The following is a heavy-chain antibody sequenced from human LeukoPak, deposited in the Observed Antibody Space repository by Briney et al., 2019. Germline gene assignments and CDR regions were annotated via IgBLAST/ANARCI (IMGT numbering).Heavy chain of an antibody. V-gene: IGHV3-33*01. CDR3: ARDDYDDRSGYPGY. Sequence: PGGSLRLSRGACGFIFSNYGRQWVRQAPGKGLEGVAVIWYDGSNKYYADSVKGRFTISRDNSKNTVYLQMNSLRVEDTAIYYCARDDYDDRSGYPGYWGQGTLVTVSS. CDR2: IWYDGSNK. J-gene: IGHJ4*02. CDR1: GFIFSNYG. D-gene: IGHD3-22*01.